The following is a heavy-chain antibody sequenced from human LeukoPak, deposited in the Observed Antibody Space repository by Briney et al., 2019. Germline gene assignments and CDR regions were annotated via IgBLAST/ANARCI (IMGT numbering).Heavy chain of an antibody. Sequence: SETLSLTCTVAGGSISSYYWSWIRQPPGKGLEWIGYIYYTGSTNYNPSLKSRVTISVDTSKNQFSLKLSSVTAADTAVYYCARANYYDTSGYSRGAFDIWGQGTMVTVSS. CDR2: IYYTGST. D-gene: IGHD3-22*01. J-gene: IGHJ3*02. CDR3: ARANYYDTSGYSRGAFDI. V-gene: IGHV4-59*08. CDR1: GGSISSYY.